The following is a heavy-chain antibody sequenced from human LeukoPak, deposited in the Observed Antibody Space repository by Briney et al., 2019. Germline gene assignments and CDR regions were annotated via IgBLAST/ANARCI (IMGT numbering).Heavy chain of an antibody. Sequence: SETLSLTCSVSGGSISSYYWSWIRQPAGKGLEWIGRIYTSGSTNYNPPLKSRVTMSVDTSKNQFSLKLSSVTAADTAVYYCARVYYGSGSYYTFDYWGQGTLVTVSS. V-gene: IGHV4-4*07. D-gene: IGHD3-10*01. CDR1: GGSISSYY. J-gene: IGHJ4*02. CDR2: IYTSGST. CDR3: ARVYYGSGSYYTFDY.